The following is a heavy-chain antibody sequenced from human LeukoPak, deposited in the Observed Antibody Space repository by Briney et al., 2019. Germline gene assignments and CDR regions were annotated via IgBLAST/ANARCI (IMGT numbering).Heavy chain of an antibody. CDR1: GFNFSSYS. V-gene: IGHV3-21*01. CDR3: ARGQRAHVEWSNYMDV. CDR2: ISRSSTYI. Sequence: GGSLRLSCAASGFNFSSYSMNWVRQAPGKGLEWVSTISRSSTYIYYADSLKGRFTISRDNAKNSLYLQMNSLRAEDTAVYYCARGQRAHVEWSNYMDVWGKGTTVIVSS. D-gene: IGHD3-3*01. J-gene: IGHJ6*03.